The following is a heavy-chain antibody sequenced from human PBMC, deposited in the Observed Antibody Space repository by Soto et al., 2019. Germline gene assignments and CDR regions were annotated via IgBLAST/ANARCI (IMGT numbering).Heavy chain of an antibody. V-gene: IGHV3-23*01. CDR2: ISGGGDST. CDR3: AMGYSYAPFDP. D-gene: IGHD5-18*01. J-gene: IGHJ5*02. CDR1: GFTFSSYA. Sequence: PGGSLRLSCAASGFTFSSYAMSWVRQAPGKGLEWVSGISGGGDSTYYADSVKGRFTISRDNSKNTLYLQMNSLRAEDTAVYYCAMGYSYAPFDPWGQGTLVTVSS.